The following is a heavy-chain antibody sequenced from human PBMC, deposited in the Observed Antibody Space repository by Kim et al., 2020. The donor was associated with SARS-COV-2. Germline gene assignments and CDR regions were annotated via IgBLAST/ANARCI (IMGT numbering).Heavy chain of an antibody. V-gene: IGHV4-34*01. J-gene: IGHJ1*01. CDR3: ASIKYSSRPLKLAFASKYFQH. D-gene: IGHD6-13*01. CDR2: INHSGST. Sequence: SETLSLTCAVYGGSFSGYYWSWIRQPPGKGLEWIGEINHSGSTNYNPSLKSRVTISVDTSKNQFSLKLSSVTAADTAVYYCASIKYSSRPLKLAFASKYFQHWGQGTLVTVSS. CDR1: GGSFSGYY.